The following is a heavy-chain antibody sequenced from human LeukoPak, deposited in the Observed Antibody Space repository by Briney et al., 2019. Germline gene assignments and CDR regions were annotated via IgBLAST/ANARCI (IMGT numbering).Heavy chain of an antibody. CDR1: GFTFSTYE. Sequence: GGSLSLSCAASGFTFSTYEMNWVRQAPGKGLEWVSYISSSAGTMYHADSVTGRYTVSRENAKNSLYLQLNSLRAEDTAVYYCVREGGYNHFDYGRQGTRVTVSS. D-gene: IGHD5-24*01. V-gene: IGHV3-48*03. CDR3: VREGGYNHFDY. CDR2: ISSSAGTM. J-gene: IGHJ4*02.